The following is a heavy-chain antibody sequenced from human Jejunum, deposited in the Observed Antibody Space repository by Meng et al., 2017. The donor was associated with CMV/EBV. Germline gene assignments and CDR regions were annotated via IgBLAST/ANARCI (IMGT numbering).Heavy chain of an antibody. CDR1: GGSIRNYY. V-gene: IGHV4-59*01. Sequence: LTCTVSGGSIRNYYWSWIRQPPGKGLEWIGYIFYSGTYNPSLKSRVTISVDTAKNQVSLKLSSVSAADTAVYYCARVLFGANVFDIWGQGTMVTVSS. CDR2: IFYSGT. J-gene: IGHJ3*02. D-gene: IGHD3-16*01. CDR3: ARVLFGANVFDI.